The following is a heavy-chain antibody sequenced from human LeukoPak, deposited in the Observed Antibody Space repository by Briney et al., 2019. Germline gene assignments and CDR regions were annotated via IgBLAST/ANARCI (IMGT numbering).Heavy chain of an antibody. CDR3: ARREGIAAVATGGVVS. Sequence: GRSLRLSCAASGFTFRNYAMHWVRQAPGRGLEWVAVISYDGSNKDYVDSVKGRFTISRDNSENTLSLQMDNLRAEDTAVYYCARREGIAAVATGGVVSWGQGTLVTVSS. D-gene: IGHD6-13*01. V-gene: IGHV3-30*04. CDR1: GFTFRNYA. J-gene: IGHJ5*02. CDR2: ISYDGSNK.